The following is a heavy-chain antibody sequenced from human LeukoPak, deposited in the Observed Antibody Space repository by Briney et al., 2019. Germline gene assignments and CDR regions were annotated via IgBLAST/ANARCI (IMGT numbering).Heavy chain of an antibody. CDR2: IYPGDSDT. J-gene: IGHJ4*02. CDR1: GYSFTSYW. Sequence: GESLKISCKGSGYSFTSYWIGWVRQMPGKGLEWMGIIYPGDSDTRYSPSLQGQVTISADKSISTAYLQWSSLKASDTAMYYCARGEYYYDSSGYWQFDYWGQGTLVTVSS. CDR3: ARGEYYYDSSGYWQFDY. D-gene: IGHD3-22*01. V-gene: IGHV5-51*01.